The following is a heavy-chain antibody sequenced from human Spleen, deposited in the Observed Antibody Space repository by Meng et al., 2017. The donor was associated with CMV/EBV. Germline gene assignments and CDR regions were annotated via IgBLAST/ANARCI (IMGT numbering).Heavy chain of an antibody. J-gene: IGHJ4*02. CDR1: GFTFSNYA. CDR3: AKSHLPSGRIAGGRFDH. Sequence: GESLKISCAASGFTFSNYAMSWVRQAPGKGLEWVSGVGGSGDNTYYADSVKGRFAISRDNSKNTLYLQVNSLRVEDTAVYYCAKSHLPSGRIAGGRFDHWGQGTLVTVSS. D-gene: IGHD1-26*01. V-gene: IGHV3-23*01. CDR2: VGGSGDNT.